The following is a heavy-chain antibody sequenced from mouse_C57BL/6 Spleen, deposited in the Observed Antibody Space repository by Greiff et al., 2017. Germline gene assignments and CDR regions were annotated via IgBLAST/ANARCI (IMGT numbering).Heavy chain of an antibody. J-gene: IGHJ1*03. CDR3: TRVLSSSWYFDV. CDR2: ISSGGDYI. CDR1: GFTFSSYA. Sequence: EVKLVESGAGLVKPGGSLKLSCAASGFTFSSYAMSWVRQTPEKRLEWVAYISSGGDYIYYADTVKGRFTISRDNARNTLYLQMSSLKSEDTAMYYCTRVLSSSWYFDVWGTGTTVTVSS. D-gene: IGHD6-1*01. V-gene: IGHV5-9-1*02.